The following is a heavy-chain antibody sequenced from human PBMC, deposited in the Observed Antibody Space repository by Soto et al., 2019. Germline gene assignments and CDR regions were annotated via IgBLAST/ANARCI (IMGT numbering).Heavy chain of an antibody. CDR1: GGTFDRHT. J-gene: IGHJ6*02. D-gene: IGHD4-4*01. CDR2: IIPIFSTP. CDR3: ARGGLQAQGVQYNHYAMDV. V-gene: IGHV1-69*06. Sequence: SVKVSCKAPGGTFDRHTINWVRQAPGQGLEWMGGIIPIFSTPKYAQKFQGRVMLTADKSTSTAYMELSSLRYEDTAVYYCARGGLQAQGVQYNHYAMDVWGQGTTVTVSS.